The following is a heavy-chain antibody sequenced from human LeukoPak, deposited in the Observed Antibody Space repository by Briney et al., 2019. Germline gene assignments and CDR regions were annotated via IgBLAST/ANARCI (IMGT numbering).Heavy chain of an antibody. V-gene: IGHV3-30*18. J-gene: IGHJ4*02. CDR3: AKSELSGTQGFADY. Sequence: PGGSLRLSCAASGFTFSSYGMHWVRQAPGKGLEWVAVISYDGSNKYYADSVKGRFTISRDNSKNTLYLQMNSLRAEDTAVYYCAKSELSGTQGFADYWGQGTLVTVSS. D-gene: IGHD6-13*01. CDR1: GFTFSSYG. CDR2: ISYDGSNK.